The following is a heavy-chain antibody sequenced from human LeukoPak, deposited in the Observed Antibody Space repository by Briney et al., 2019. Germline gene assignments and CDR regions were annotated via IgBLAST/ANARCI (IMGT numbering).Heavy chain of an antibody. J-gene: IGHJ6*02. CDR2: IYYSGST. D-gene: IGHD6-13*01. CDR3: VRTVLVLGYYYYGMDV. Sequence: NTSETLSLTCTVSGGSISSYYWSWIRQPPGKGLEWIGYIYYSGSTNYNPSLKSRVTISVDTSKNQFSLKLSSVTAADTAVYYCVRTVLVLGYYYYGMDVWGQGTTVTVSS. CDR1: GGSISSYY. V-gene: IGHV4-59*01.